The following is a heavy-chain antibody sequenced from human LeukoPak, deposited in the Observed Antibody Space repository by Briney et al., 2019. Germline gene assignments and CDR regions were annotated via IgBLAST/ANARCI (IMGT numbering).Heavy chain of an antibody. Sequence: SETLSLTCTVSGGSISSSSYYWGWIRQPPGKGLEWIGEIYHSGSTNYNPSLKSRVTISVDKSKKQFSLKLSSVTAADTAVYYCARDGAGTALYYFDYWGQGTLVTVSS. CDR2: IYHSGST. CDR3: ARDGAGTALYYFDY. V-gene: IGHV4-39*07. J-gene: IGHJ4*02. D-gene: IGHD6-19*01. CDR1: GGSISSSSYY.